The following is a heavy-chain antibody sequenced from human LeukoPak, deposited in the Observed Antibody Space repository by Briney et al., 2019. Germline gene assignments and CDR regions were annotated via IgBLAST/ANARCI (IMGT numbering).Heavy chain of an antibody. D-gene: IGHD2-15*01. CDR3: ARGGLGYCSGGSCGAFDI. CDR2: IYTSGST. V-gene: IGHV4-4*07. Sequence: KPSETLSLTCTVSGGSISSYYWSWIRQPAGEGLEWIGRIYTSGSTNYNPSLKSRVTMSVDTSKNQFSLKLSSVTAADTAVYYCARGGLGYCSGGSCGAFDIWGQGTMVTVSS. J-gene: IGHJ3*02. CDR1: GGSISSYY.